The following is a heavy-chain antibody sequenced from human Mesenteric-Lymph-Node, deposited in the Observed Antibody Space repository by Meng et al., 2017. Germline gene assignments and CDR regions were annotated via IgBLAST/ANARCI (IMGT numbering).Heavy chain of an antibody. D-gene: IGHD3-10*01. CDR3: ARITTMVRGVIGY. Sequence: QVHLQGSGPGLVKPSETLSLTCPFYGGSFSGYYWSWIRQPPGKGLEWIGEINHSGSTNYNPSLKSRVTISVDTSKNQFSLKLSSVTAADTAVYYCARITTMVRGVIGYWGQGTLVTVSS. V-gene: IGHV4-34*01. CDR1: GGSFSGYY. J-gene: IGHJ4*02. CDR2: INHSGST.